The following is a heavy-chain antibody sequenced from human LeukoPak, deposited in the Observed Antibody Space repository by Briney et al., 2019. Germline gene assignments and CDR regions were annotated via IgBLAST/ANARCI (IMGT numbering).Heavy chain of an antibody. V-gene: IGHV1-2*02. CDR1: GYTFTGYY. CDR2: INPNSGGT. Sequence: ASVKVSCKASGYTFTGYYMHWVRQAPGQGLEWMGWINPNSGGTNYAQKFQGRVTMTRDTSISTAYMELSRLRSDDTAVYYCARVAVGATGTNWFDPWGQGTLVTVSS. J-gene: IGHJ5*02. CDR3: ARVAVGATGTNWFDP. D-gene: IGHD1-26*01.